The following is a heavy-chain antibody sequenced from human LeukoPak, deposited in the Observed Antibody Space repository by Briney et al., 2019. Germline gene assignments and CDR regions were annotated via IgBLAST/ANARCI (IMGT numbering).Heavy chain of an antibody. Sequence: SETLSLTCTVSGGSINIGTFYWSWIRQPAGKGLEWIGRIYTTGSTNYNPSLKSRLTISVDTSKNQFSLKLSSVTAADTAVYYCARGKIKVLRYFDWSTNWFDPWGQGTLVTVSS. J-gene: IGHJ5*02. CDR2: IYTTGST. D-gene: IGHD3-9*01. CDR3: ARGKIKVLRYFDWSTNWFDP. CDR1: GGSINIGTFY. V-gene: IGHV4-61*02.